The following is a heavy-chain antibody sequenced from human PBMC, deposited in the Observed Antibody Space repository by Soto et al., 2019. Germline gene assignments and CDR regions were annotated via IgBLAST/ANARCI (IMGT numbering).Heavy chain of an antibody. CDR3: ARTTAVPNTLRSRYFFDY. Sequence: PSETRSLTSSVSGGPVSDKTYYWSWIRQPPGKRLEWIGYVYYSGTTNYNPSLKSRVTISVDLSKNRFSLRLSSVTTADTALYYCARTTAVPNTLRSRYFFDYWGQGTLVTVSS. D-gene: IGHD4-17*01. CDR2: VYYSGTT. V-gene: IGHV4-61*01. CDR1: GGPVSDKTYY. J-gene: IGHJ4*02.